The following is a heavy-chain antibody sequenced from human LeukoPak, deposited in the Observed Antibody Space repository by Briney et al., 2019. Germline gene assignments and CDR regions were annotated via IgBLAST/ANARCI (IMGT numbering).Heavy chain of an antibody. V-gene: IGHV3-48*03. CDR1: GFTFSSYE. CDR3: AKDRGLLWFGEFLDY. CDR2: ISSSGSTI. Sequence: PGGSLRLSCAASGFTFSSYEMNWVRQAPGKGLEWVSYISSSGSTIYYADSVKGRFTISRDNAKNSLYLQMNSLRAEDTAVYYCAKDRGLLWFGEFLDYWGQGTLVTVSS. J-gene: IGHJ4*02. D-gene: IGHD3-10*01.